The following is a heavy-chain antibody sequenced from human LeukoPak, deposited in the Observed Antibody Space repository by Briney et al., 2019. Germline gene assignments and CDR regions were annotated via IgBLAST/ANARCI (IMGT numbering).Heavy chain of an antibody. CDR1: GGSISTPNW. CDR2: IYHNGST. D-gene: IGHD1-1*01. J-gene: IGHJ4*02. Sequence: SETLTLTCALSGGSISTPNWWSWVRQPPGKGLELIGEIYHNGSTNYNLSLKSRVTRTVDKSMYQYSLKLNSVTATDTAVYYCARGMNGNWYYFDYWGQGTLVTVSS. CDR3: ARGMNGNWYYFDY. V-gene: IGHV4-4*02.